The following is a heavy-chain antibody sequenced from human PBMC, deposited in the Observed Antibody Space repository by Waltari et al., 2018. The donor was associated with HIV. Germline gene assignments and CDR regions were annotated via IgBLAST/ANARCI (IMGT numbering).Heavy chain of an antibody. CDR3: AKDLYGDYVRDAFDI. CDR1: GFPFSPYV. CDR2: IRWNSGSI. V-gene: IGHV3-9*01. J-gene: IGHJ3*02. Sequence: EVRLLESGGGLVHPGWSLRLSCDSSGFPFSPYVLHWLRKAPGRCVEWVSGIRWNSGSIGYADSVKGRFTISRDNAKNSLYLQMNSLRAEDTALYYCAKDLYGDYVRDAFDIWGRGTMVTVSS. D-gene: IGHD4-17*01.